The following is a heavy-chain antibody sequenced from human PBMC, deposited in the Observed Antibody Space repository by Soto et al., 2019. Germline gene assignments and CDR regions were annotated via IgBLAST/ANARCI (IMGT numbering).Heavy chain of an antibody. CDR1: GYTFTSYN. V-gene: IGHV1-8*01. D-gene: IGHD3-16*01. Sequence: ASVKVSCKASGYTFTSYNINWVRQAPGQGLEWVAGSTSNSGNSDYAQKFQGRLTVTRDTSISTAYMELSSLRSDDTAVYYCVSLGVFDHWGPGTLVTVPS. J-gene: IGHJ4*02. CDR2: STSNSGNS. CDR3: VSLGVFDH.